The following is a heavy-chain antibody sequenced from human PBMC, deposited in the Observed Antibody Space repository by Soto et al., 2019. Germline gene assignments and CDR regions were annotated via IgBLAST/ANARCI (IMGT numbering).Heavy chain of an antibody. V-gene: IGHV4-30-4*01. J-gene: IGHJ4*02. Sequence: SETLSLTYTVSGGSVSSGGFYWNWIRQHPGKGLEWIGYSEYAISVQSRITVNADTSKNQVSLQLDSVTPDDTAVYYCARLIGNSWLDYWGQGTLVTVSS. CDR1: GGSVSSGGFY. CDR3: ARLIGNSWLDY. CDR2: SEYA. D-gene: IGHD6-13*01.